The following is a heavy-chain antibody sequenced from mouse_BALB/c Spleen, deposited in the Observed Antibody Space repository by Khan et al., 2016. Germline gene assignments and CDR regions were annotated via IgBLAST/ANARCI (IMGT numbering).Heavy chain of an antibody. J-gene: IGHJ3*01. Sequence: VQLQQSGPELVKPGASVKISCKASGYSFTGYFINWVMQSHGKSLEWIGRINPYNGDTFYNQKFKGTATLTVDKSSRKAHMELRSLASEDSAVYCCARGFYDYDGFAYWGQGTLVTVSA. CDR1: GYSFTGYF. CDR2: INPYNGDT. CDR3: ARGFYDYDGFAY. D-gene: IGHD2-4*01. V-gene: IGHV1-20*02.